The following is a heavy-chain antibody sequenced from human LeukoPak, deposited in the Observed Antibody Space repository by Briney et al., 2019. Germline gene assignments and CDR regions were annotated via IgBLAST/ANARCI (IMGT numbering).Heavy chain of an antibody. CDR1: GDDLVTYW. J-gene: IGHJ4*02. V-gene: IGHV5-51*01. CDR3: ARRRDLYSGSYYPFDY. Sequence: GESLKISCKGSGDDLVTYWIGWVRQMPGKGLEWMGIIYPGDSETRYSPSFQGQVTISADKSISTAYLQWSSLKASDTAMYYCARRRDLYSGSYYPFDYWGQGTLVTVSS. D-gene: IGHD1-26*01. CDR2: IYPGDSET.